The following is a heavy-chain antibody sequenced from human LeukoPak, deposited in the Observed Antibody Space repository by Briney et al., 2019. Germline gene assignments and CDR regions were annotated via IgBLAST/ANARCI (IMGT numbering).Heavy chain of an antibody. CDR2: IKSKGSGGTT. Sequence: GGSLRLSCTASGFIFSDAWVTWVRQAPGQGPEWVGRIKSKGSGGTTDYASSVKGRFIISRDDSENTLYLQMNSLRTDDTAVYYCSKDLPLTRAWALKYWGQGALVTVSS. J-gene: IGHJ4*02. V-gene: IGHV3-15*03. D-gene: IGHD2-2*01. CDR1: GFIFSDAW. CDR3: SKDLPLTRAWALKY.